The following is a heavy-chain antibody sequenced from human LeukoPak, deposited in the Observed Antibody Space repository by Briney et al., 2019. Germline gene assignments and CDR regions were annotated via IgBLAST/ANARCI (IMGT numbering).Heavy chain of an antibody. D-gene: IGHD6-19*01. CDR3: ARDLGSSGWFPPLYFQH. J-gene: IGHJ1*01. CDR1: GYTFTGYY. V-gene: IGHV1-2*02. Sequence: ASVKVSCKASGYTFTGYYMHWVRQAPGQGLEWMGWINPNSGGTNYAQKFQGRVTMTRDTSISTAYMELSRLRSDDTAVYYRARDLGSSGWFPPLYFQHWGQGTLVTVSS. CDR2: INPNSGGT.